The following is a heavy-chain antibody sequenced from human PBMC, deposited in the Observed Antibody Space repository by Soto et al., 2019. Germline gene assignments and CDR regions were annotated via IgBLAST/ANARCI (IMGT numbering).Heavy chain of an antibody. Sequence: QVQLVQSGAEVKKPGSSVKVSCKASGGTFSSYAISWVRQAPGQGLEWMGGVFPIFGTANYAQKFQGRVTITADESKSTASMDLSSLGSETTAVDYLARAPEKRVRGAVLYWFDPWGQGTLVTVSS. CDR1: GGTFSSYA. CDR2: VFPIFGTA. V-gene: IGHV1-69*01. D-gene: IGHD3-10*01. J-gene: IGHJ5*02. CDR3: ARAPEKRVRGAVLYWFDP.